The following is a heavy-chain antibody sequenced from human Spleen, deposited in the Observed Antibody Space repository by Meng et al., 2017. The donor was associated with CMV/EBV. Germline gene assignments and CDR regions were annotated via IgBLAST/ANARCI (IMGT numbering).Heavy chain of an antibody. CDR2: ISYDGSNK. D-gene: IGHD1-26*01. J-gene: IGHJ4*02. CDR3: ARDLGSYYFDY. V-gene: IGHV3-30*19. Sequence: GGSLRLSCAASGFTFSSYGMHWVRQAPGKGLEWVAVISYDGSNKCYADSVKGRFTISRDSSKDTLYLQMNSLRSEDTAVYYCARDLGSYYFDYWGQGTLVTVSS. CDR1: GFTFSSYG.